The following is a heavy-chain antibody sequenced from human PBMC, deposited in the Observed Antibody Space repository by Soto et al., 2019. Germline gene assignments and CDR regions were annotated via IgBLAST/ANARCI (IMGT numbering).Heavy chain of an antibody. CDR1: GFTFSSYS. D-gene: IGHD2-15*01. Sequence: GGSLRLSCAASGFTFSSYSMNWVRQAPGKGLEWVAVISYDGSNKYYADSVKGRFTISRDNSKNTLYLQMNSLRAEDTAVYHCAKDGADIVVVVAAEDYYDTSGPLDYCGQGSLVTVSS. V-gene: IGHV3-30*18. J-gene: IGHJ4*02. CDR3: AKDGADIVVVVAAEDYYDTSGPLDY. CDR2: ISYDGSNK.